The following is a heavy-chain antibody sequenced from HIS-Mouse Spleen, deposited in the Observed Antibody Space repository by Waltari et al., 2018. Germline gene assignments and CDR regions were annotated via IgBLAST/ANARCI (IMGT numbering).Heavy chain of an antibody. CDR1: GFTFSSYG. CDR3: AKASSGWLDY. D-gene: IGHD6-19*01. J-gene: IGHJ4*02. V-gene: IGHV3-30*18. Sequence: QVQLVESGGGVVQPGRSVSRSCAASGFTFSSYGMHWVRQAPGKGLDWVAVISYDGSNKYYADSVKGRFTISRDNSKNTLYLQMNSLRAEDTAVYYCAKASSGWLDYWGQGTLVTVSS. CDR2: ISYDGSNK.